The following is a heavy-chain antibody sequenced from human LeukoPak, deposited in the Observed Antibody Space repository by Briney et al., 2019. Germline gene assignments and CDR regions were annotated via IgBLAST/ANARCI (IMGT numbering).Heavy chain of an antibody. CDR1: GGTFSSYA. J-gene: IGHJ6*04. V-gene: IGHV1-69*13. CDR2: IIPIFGTA. CDR3: ARYGSRDGDYYYYGMDV. D-gene: IGHD5-24*01. Sequence: ASVKVSCKASGGTFSSYAISWVRQAPGQGLEWMGGIIPIFGTANYAQKFQGRVTSTADESTSTAYMELSSLRSEDTAVYYCARYGSRDGDYYYYGMDVWGKGTTVTVSS.